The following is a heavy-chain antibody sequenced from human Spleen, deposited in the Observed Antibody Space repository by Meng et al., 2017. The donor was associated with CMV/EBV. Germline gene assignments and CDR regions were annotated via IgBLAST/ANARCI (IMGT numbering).Heavy chain of an antibody. CDR1: GLTFSSYSSYG. J-gene: IGHJ6*02. V-gene: IGHV3-7*01. Sequence: GESLKISCAASGLTFSSYSSYGMHWVRQAPGKGLEWVANINGDGSDKGYVDSVKGRFTISRDNARNSLYMEMNSLRPEDTAVYYCVPHDCAMDVWGQGTTVTVSS. CDR2: INGDGSDK. CDR3: VPHDCAMDV.